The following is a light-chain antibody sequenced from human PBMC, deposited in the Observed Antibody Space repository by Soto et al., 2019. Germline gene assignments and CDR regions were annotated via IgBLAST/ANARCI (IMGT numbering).Light chain of an antibody. J-gene: IGKJ1*01. CDR3: QQRSNWPPWT. Sequence: EIVLTQSPATLSLSPGERATLSCRASQSVSSYLAWYQQKPGQAPSLLIYDASNRATGIPARFSGSWSGTDFTLTISSLEPEDFAVYYCQQRSNWPPWTFGQGTKVEIK. V-gene: IGKV3-11*01. CDR2: DAS. CDR1: QSVSSY.